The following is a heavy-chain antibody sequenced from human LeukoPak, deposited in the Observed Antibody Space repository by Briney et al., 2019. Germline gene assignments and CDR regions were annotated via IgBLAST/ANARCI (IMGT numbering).Heavy chain of an antibody. V-gene: IGHV1-46*01. Sequence: ASVKVSCKASGYTFTSYYMHWVRQAPGQGLEWMGIINPSGGSTSYAQKFQGRVTMTRDTSTSTVYMELSSLRSDDTAVYYCAREGLAATGLDYWGQGTLVTVSS. CDR3: AREGLAATGLDY. J-gene: IGHJ4*01. CDR1: GYTFTSYY. CDR2: INPSGGST. D-gene: IGHD6-13*01.